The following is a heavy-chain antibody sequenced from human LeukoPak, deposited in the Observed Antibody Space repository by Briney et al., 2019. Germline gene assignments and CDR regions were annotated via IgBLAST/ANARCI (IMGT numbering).Heavy chain of an antibody. Sequence: GGSLRLSCAASGFTVSSYYMRWVRQAPGKGLEWVSVIYSGGCTYYAEYVKGRFTIARHNSKNTLSIQRNSLRAEGMAVYYCARERRGYSGYALYGMDVWGQGTTVTVSS. CDR2: IYSGGCT. J-gene: IGHJ6*02. D-gene: IGHD5-12*01. V-gene: IGHV3-53*04. CDR1: GFTVSSYY. CDR3: ARERRGYSGYALYGMDV.